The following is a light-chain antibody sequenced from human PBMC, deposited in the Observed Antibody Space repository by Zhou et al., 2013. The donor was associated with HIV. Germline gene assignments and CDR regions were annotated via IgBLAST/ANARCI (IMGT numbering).Light chain of an antibody. Sequence: DIQMTQSPSTLSASVGDRVTITCRASQSISNWLAWYQQKPGKAPKLLIYKASSLQSGVPSRFSGSGSGTEFTLTISSLQPDDFATYYCQQYSSYSYTFGLGNQAGDQT. J-gene: IGKJ2*01. CDR1: QSISNW. CDR3: QQYSSYSYT. CDR2: KAS. V-gene: IGKV1-5*03.